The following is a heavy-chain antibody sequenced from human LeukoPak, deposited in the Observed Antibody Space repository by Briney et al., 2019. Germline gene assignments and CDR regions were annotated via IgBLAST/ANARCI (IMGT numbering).Heavy chain of an antibody. CDR1: GGSVSSGSYY. V-gene: IGHV4-61*01. CDR2: IYYSGST. J-gene: IGHJ3*02. CDR3: ARDYLDTTTYAFEI. D-gene: IGHD2/OR15-2a*01. Sequence: SETLSLTCTVSGGSVSSGSYYWSWIRQPPGKGLEWLGYIYYSGSTNYNPSLKSRVTISVDTSKNQFSLKLSSVTAADTAVYYCARDYLDTTTYAFEIWGQGTMVTVSS.